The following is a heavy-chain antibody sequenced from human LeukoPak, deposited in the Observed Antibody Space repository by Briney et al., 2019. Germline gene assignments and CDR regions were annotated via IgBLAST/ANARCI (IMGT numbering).Heavy chain of an antibody. J-gene: IGHJ4*02. CDR1: GYTFTANY. CDR3: ARGGLGGYFTFDY. V-gene: IGHV1-2*02. Sequence: ASVKVSCTTSGYTFTANYMHWVRQAPGQGHEWMGWINPNSGDTNSAQKFQGRVTMTRDTSITTAFMELSRLRSDDTAVYFCARGGLGGYFTFDYWGQGTLVTVSS. D-gene: IGHD5-12*01. CDR2: INPNSGDT.